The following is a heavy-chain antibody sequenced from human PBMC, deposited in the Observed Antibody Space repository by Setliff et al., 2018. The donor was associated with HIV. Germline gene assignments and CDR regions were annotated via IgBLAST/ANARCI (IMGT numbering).Heavy chain of an antibody. CDR3: ARSVAPPEVFDI. Sequence: ASVKVSCKTSGYMFIAYGMSWVRRAPGQGLEWMGWIGPYNDRTEYAQEFQGRVSLTIDTSASTAYMELRSLRSDDTAVYYCARSVAPPEVFDIWGQGTMVTVSS. J-gene: IGHJ3*02. CDR1: GYMFIAYG. V-gene: IGHV1-18*01. CDR2: IGPYNDRT.